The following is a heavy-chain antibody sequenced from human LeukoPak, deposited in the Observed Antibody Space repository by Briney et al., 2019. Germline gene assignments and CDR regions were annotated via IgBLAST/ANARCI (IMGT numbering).Heavy chain of an antibody. J-gene: IGHJ3*02. Sequence: ASVKGSCKTSGYTFIGYSIHWVRQAPGHGLEWMGWINPTGGGTIYAQRFQGRVSMTRDTSINTAYMELSRLRSDDTAVYFCARERGYCASSSCYTSDAFDIWGQGTVVTVSS. D-gene: IGHD2-2*02. CDR3: ARERGYCASSSCYTSDAFDI. CDR2: INPTGGGT. CDR1: GYTFIGYS. V-gene: IGHV1-2*02.